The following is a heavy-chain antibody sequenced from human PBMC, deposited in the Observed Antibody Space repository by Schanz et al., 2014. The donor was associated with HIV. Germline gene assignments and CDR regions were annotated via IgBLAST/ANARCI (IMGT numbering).Heavy chain of an antibody. CDR1: GFSFSNSA. CDR2: ISGSGGSK. Sequence: EVQLLESGGGLVLSGGPLRLSCAASGFSFSNSAMTWVRQAPGKGPEWVSAISGSGGSKYYADSVKGRFTISRDNSRNTLYLQMNSLRAEDTAVYYCAKVTPLRCLDYWGQGTLVTVSS. J-gene: IGHJ4*02. V-gene: IGHV3-23*01. D-gene: IGHD4-17*01. CDR3: AKVTPLRCLDY.